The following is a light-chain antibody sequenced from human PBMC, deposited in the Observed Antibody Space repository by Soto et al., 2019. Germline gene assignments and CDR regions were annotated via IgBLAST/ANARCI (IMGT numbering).Light chain of an antibody. CDR1: KSDIGVYDF. V-gene: IGLV2-8*01. J-gene: IGLJ1*01. Sequence: QFVLTQPPSASGSPGQSVTTSCTGTKSDIGVYDFVSWYQHHPGKAPRLIIYEVVQRPSGVPDRFSGSKSGNTASLTVSGLQAADEPDYSCKSYAGSNTYVFGSGTKV. CDR2: EVV. CDR3: KSYAGSNTYV.